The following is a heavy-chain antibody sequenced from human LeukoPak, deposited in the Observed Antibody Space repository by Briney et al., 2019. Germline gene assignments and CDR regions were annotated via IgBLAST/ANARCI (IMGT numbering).Heavy chain of an antibody. Sequence: ASVKVSCKASNYTYTSYGIHWVRQAPGQGLEWVGWITTFSGETKYAQKLQDRVTMTTDTSTSTAYMELGSLRSDDTAVYYCARVTIIGRDFYYIDVWGRGTTVIVSS. CDR2: ITTFSGET. V-gene: IGHV1-18*01. CDR3: ARVTIIGRDFYYIDV. CDR1: NYTYTSYG. D-gene: IGHD4/OR15-4a*01. J-gene: IGHJ6*03.